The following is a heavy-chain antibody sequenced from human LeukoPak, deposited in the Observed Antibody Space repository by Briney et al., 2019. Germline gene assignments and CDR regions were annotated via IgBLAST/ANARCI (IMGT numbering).Heavy chain of an antibody. D-gene: IGHD3-10*01. CDR3: ARDYVSGSFGP. Sequence: ASVRVSCKASGYTFTGYYMHWVRQAPGQGLEWMGWISAYNGNTNYAQKLQGRVTMTTDTSTSTAYMELRSLRSDDTAVYYCARDYVSGSFGPWGQGTLVTVSS. CDR1: GYTFTGYY. V-gene: IGHV1-18*04. J-gene: IGHJ5*02. CDR2: ISAYNGNT.